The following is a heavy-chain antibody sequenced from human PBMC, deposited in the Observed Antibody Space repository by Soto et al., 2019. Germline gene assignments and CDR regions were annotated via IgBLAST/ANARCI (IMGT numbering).Heavy chain of an antibody. D-gene: IGHD2-15*01. CDR3: AREAGRCSGGSCYSDWFDP. J-gene: IGHJ5*02. Sequence: QVQLVQSGAEVKKPGSSVKVSCKASGGTFSSYAISWVRQAPGQGLEWMGGIIPIFGTANYAQKFQGRVTITADESTSTAYMELSSLRSEDTAVYYCAREAGRCSGGSCYSDWFDPWGQGTMVTVS. V-gene: IGHV1-69*01. CDR1: GGTFSSYA. CDR2: IIPIFGTA.